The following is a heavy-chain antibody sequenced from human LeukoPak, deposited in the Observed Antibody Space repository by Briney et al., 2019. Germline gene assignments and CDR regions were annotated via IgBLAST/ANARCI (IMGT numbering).Heavy chain of an antibody. CDR3: ARRCVSYGEYEERYYFDY. V-gene: IGHV1-24*01. CDR1: GYTLTELF. D-gene: IGHD4-17*01. Sequence: ASVKVSCKVSGYTLTELFMHWVRQAPGKGLEWMGGFDPDDGETIYAQKFQGRVTMTEDTSTDTAYMELGSLRSEDTAVYYCARRCVSYGEYEERYYFDYWGQGTLVTVSS. CDR2: FDPDDGET. J-gene: IGHJ4*02.